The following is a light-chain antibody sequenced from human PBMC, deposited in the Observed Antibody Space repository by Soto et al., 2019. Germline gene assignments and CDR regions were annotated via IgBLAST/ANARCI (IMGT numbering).Light chain of an antibody. CDR1: QNINNW. Sequence: DIQMTQSPSTLSASVGDRVTITCRASQNINNWIAWYQQKPGKAPKFLIYDASTLESGVPSRFSGSGFGTEFRLTISSLQPDDFGSYYCQHMRTFGQGTKVEIK. CDR3: QHMRT. CDR2: DAS. V-gene: IGKV1-5*01. J-gene: IGKJ1*01.